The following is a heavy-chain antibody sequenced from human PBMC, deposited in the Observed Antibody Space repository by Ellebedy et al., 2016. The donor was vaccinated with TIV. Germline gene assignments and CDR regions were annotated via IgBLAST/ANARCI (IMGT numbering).Heavy chain of an antibody. CDR3: AHRRQPYYFDY. D-gene: IGHD6-13*01. CDR1: GFSLSTSGVG. V-gene: IGHV2-5*02. J-gene: IGHJ4*02. CDR2: IYWDDDK. Sequence: SGPTLVQPTQTLTLTCTFSGFSLSTSGVGVGWIRQPPGTTLEWLAIIYWDDDKRYSPSLKSRLTITKDTSKNQVVLTMTYMDPVDTATYYFAHRRQPYYFDYWGQGTLVTVSS.